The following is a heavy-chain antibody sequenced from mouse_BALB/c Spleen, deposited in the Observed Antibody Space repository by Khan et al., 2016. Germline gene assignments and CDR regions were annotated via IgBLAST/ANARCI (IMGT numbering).Heavy chain of an antibody. J-gene: IGHJ4*01. V-gene: IGHV3-2*02. CDR1: GYSITSDYA. D-gene: IGHD1-1*01. Sequence: EVELVESGPGLVKPSQSLSLTCTVTGYSITSDYAWNWIRQFPGNKLEWMGYISYSGSTSYNPSLKSRISITRDTSKNQFFLQLNSVTTEDTATXYCARDTTVVGAMDYWGQGTSVTVSS. CDR2: ISYSGST. CDR3: ARDTTVVGAMDY.